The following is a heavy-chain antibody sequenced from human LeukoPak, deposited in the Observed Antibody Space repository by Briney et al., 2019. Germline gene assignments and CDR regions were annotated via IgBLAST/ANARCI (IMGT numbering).Heavy chain of an antibody. CDR1: GGTFSSYA. D-gene: IGHD1-26*01. V-gene: IGHV1-69*05. CDR2: IIPIFGTA. Sequence: GASVKVSCKASGGTFSSYAISWVRQAPGQGLEWMGGIIPIFGTANYAQKFQGRVTITTDESTSTAYMELSRLRSDDTAVYYCARGHNQKEWELLYYWGQGTLVIVSS. CDR3: ARGHNQKEWELLYY. J-gene: IGHJ4*02.